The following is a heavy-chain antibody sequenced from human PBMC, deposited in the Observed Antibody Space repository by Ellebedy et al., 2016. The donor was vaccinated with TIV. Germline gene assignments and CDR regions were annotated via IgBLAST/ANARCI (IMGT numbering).Heavy chain of an antibody. Sequence: SETLSLXXAVSGGSISSGGYSWSWIRQPPGKGLEWIGYIYDRGNTYYNPSLKSRVTISVDRSKNQFSLKLSSVTAADTAVYYCARGGSYFGRFDPWGQGTLVTVSS. J-gene: IGHJ5*02. D-gene: IGHD1-26*01. CDR2: IYDRGNT. CDR1: GGSISSGGYS. CDR3: ARGGSYFGRFDP. V-gene: IGHV4-30-2*01.